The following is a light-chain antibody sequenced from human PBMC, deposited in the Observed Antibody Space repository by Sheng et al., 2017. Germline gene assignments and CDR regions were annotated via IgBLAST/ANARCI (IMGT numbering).Light chain of an antibody. CDR3: LQNNSHPRT. CDR2: AAS. V-gene: IGKV1-17*01. J-gene: IGKJ1*01. Sequence: IELIQSPSSLTASVGDRVTISCRGSEFNRNDLGWYQQRPGKAPKRLIYAASSLQSGVPSRFSGSGSGTEFTLTISSLQPEDFATYYCLQNNSHPRTFGQGTKVEMK. CDR1: EFNRND.